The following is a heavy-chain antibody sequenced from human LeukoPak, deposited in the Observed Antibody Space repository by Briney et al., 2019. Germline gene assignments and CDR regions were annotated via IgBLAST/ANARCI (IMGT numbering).Heavy chain of an antibody. Sequence: ASVKVSCKPSGYSLTGYNMRWAPHAPEQRLECMGWINPNSGGTNYAQKFQGRVTMTRDTSISTAYMELSRLRSDDTAVYYCARSRGSYANYFDYWGQGTLVTVSS. CDR2: INPNSGGT. CDR1: GYSLTGYN. D-gene: IGHD1-26*01. J-gene: IGHJ4*02. CDR3: ARSRGSYANYFDY. V-gene: IGHV1-2*02.